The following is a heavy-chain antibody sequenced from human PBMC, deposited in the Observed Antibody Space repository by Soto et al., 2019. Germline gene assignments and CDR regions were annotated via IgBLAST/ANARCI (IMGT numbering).Heavy chain of an antibody. J-gene: IGHJ4*02. CDR3: ARRYGYSFDY. CDR2: IYYSGST. V-gene: IGHV4-59*08. CDR1: GVPIRSYY. D-gene: IGHD1-1*01. Sequence: SETLSLTCTVSGVPIRSYYWSWIRQPPGKGLEWIGYIYYSGSTNYNPSLKSRVTISVDTSKNQFSLKLSSVTAADTAVYYCARRYGYSFDYWGQGTLVTVSS.